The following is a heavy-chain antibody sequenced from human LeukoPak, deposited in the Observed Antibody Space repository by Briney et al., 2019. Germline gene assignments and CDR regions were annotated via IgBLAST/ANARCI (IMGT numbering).Heavy chain of an antibody. D-gene: IGHD6-6*01. CDR3: ARDRGIGHSSSSVDY. Sequence: ASVKVSCKASGYTFTSYGISWVRQAPGQGLEWMGWISAYNGNTNYAQKLQGRVTMTTDTSTSTAYMELRSLRSDDTAVYYCARDRGIGHSSSSVDYWGQGTLVTVSS. J-gene: IGHJ4*02. CDR2: ISAYNGNT. CDR1: GYTFTSYG. V-gene: IGHV1-18*01.